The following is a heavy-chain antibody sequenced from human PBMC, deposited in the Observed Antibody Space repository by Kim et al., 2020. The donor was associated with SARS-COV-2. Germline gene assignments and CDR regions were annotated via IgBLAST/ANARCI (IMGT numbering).Heavy chain of an antibody. CDR2: ISSSSSYI. D-gene: IGHD6-13*01. J-gene: IGHJ4*02. CDR1: GFTFSSYS. V-gene: IGHV3-21*01. CDR3: ANAGYSSSWYVVN. Sequence: GGSLRLSCAASGFTFSSYSMNWVRQAPGKGLEWVSSISSSSSYIYYADSVKGRFTISRDNAKNSLYLQMNSVRAEDTAVYYCANAGYSSSWYVVNWGQGTLVTVSS.